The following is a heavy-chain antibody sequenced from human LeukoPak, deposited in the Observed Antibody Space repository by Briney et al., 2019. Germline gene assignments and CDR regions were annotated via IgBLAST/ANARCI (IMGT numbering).Heavy chain of an antibody. Sequence: GGSLRLSCAASGFTFSNYAMTWVRQAPGKGLEWVSAISNSDSGDNTYYADSVKGRFTISRDNSKNTLYLQMNSLRAEDTAVYYCAKSGRYYHFDYWGQGTLVTVSS. CDR1: GFTFSNYA. CDR2: ISNSDSGDNT. CDR3: AKSGRYYHFDY. J-gene: IGHJ4*02. D-gene: IGHD1-26*01. V-gene: IGHV3-23*01.